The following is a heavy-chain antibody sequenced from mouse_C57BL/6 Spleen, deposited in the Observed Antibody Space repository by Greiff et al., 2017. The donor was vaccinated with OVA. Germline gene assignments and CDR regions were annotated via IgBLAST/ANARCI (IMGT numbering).Heavy chain of an antibody. D-gene: IGHD1-1*01. Sequence: VQLQQPGAELVKPGASVKLSCKASGYTFTSYWMHWVKQRPGRGLEWIGRIDPNSGGTKYNEKFKSKATLTVDKPYSTAYMQSSMRTTEDTAVDYGARYNTTGGGDYWGQGTTLTGSS. V-gene: IGHV1-72*01. J-gene: IGHJ2*01. CDR2: IDPNSGGT. CDR3: ARYNTTGGGDY. CDR1: GYTFTSYW.